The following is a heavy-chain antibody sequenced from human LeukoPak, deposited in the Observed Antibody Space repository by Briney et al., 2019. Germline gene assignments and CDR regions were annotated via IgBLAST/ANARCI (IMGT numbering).Heavy chain of an antibody. CDR2: ISGSGGST. D-gene: IGHD3-16*02. CDR1: GFTFSRYA. J-gene: IGHJ4*02. CDR3: PNNPSGITFVGAIADY. V-gene: IGHV3-23*01. Sequence: GGSLRLSCAASGFTFSRYAMSWVRQAPGKGLEWVSSISGSGGSTYYADSVKGRFTISRENSKNTLSLQMNSLRTEHSAVFQFPNNPSGITFVGAIADYGRQGTLVTVSS.